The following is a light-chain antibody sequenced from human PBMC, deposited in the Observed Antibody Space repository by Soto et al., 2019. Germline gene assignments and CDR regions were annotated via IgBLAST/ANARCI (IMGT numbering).Light chain of an antibody. CDR2: DAS. V-gene: IGKV3-11*01. CDR3: QQRSNWPS. J-gene: IGKJ3*01. Sequence: EIVLTQSPATLSLSPGDRATLSCRASQSVSIYLAWYQQKPGQAPRLLIYDASNRATGIPARFSGSGSGTDFTLTISSLEPEDFAVYYCQQRSNWPSFGPGTKVDIK. CDR1: QSVSIY.